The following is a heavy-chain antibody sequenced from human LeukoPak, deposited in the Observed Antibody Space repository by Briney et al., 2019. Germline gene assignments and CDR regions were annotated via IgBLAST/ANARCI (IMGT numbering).Heavy chain of an antibody. V-gene: IGHV3-9*01. CDR1: GFTFDDYA. J-gene: IGHJ4*02. D-gene: IGHD6-19*01. Sequence: GRSLRLSCAASGFTFDDYAMHWVRQAPGEGLEWVSGISWNSGSIGYADSVKGRFTISRDNAKNSLYLQMNSLRAEDTAVYYCAKRGQWLVPFDYWGQGTLVTVSS. CDR2: ISWNSGSI. CDR3: AKRGQWLVPFDY.